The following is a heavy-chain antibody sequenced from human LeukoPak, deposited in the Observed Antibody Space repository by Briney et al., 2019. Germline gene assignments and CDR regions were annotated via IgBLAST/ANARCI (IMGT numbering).Heavy chain of an antibody. CDR2: IYYSGST. CDR1: GGSISSSSYY. CDR3: ASYLRGSGAFDT. D-gene: IGHD3-10*01. Sequence: SETLSLTCTVSGGSISSSSYYWGWIRQPPGKGLEWIGSIYYSGSTYYNPSLKSRVTISVDTSKNQFSLKLSSVTAADTAVYYCASYLRGSGAFDTWGQGTMVTVSS. V-gene: IGHV4-39*01. J-gene: IGHJ3*02.